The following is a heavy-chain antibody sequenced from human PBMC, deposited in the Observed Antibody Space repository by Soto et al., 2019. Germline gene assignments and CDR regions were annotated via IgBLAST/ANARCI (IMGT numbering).Heavy chain of an antibody. CDR2: INPNSGGT. Sequence: CKAAGDTFTGYYMHWVRRAPGQGLEWMGWINPNSGGTNYAQKFQGRVTMTRDTSISTDYMELSGLRSDDTAVYYCAIYISYSGHQDILAFCGQGSLVIVSS. CDR3: AIYISYSGHQDILAF. CDR1: GDTFTGYY. J-gene: IGHJ4*02. D-gene: IGHD4-4*01. V-gene: IGHV1-2*02.